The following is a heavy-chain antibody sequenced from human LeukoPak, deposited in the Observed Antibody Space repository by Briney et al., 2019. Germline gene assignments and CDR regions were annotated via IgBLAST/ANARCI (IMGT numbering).Heavy chain of an antibody. CDR2: INPTGTWT. V-gene: IGHV1-46*01. D-gene: IGHD2/OR15-2a*01. CDR3: ARARSGYYPRFFDY. Sequence: ASVKVSCKASGYTFTNNWMHWVRQAPGQGLEWVGLINPTGTWTLYAQNFQGRITLTRDMSTTTDYMELSSLTSVDTAVYYCARARSGYYPRFFDYWGQGTLVTVSS. CDR1: GYTFTNNW. J-gene: IGHJ4*02.